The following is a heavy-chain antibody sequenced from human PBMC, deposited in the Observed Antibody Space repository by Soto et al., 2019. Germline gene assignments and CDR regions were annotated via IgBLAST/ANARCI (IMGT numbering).Heavy chain of an antibody. D-gene: IGHD1-1*01. Sequence: QVQLVQSGAEVKKPGSSVKVSCKASGGTFSSYPLSWVRQAPGQGLEWMGGIIPICGIVNSAQKFQGRVSITADESTSKAFMELTSLTSEDTAVYYCARPRTTGTTKGYDYWGQGTLVTVSS. CDR1: GGTFSSYP. J-gene: IGHJ4*02. CDR3: ARPRTTGTTKGYDY. V-gene: IGHV1-69*01. CDR2: IIPICGIV.